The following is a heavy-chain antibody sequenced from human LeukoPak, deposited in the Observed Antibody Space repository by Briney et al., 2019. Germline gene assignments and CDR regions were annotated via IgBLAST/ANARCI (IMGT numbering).Heavy chain of an antibody. V-gene: IGHV4-59*08. Sequence: TSETLSLTCTVSGGSISSYYWSWIRQPPGKGLEWIGYIYYSGSANYNPSLKSRVTISVDTSKNQFSLKLSSVTAADTAVYYCASGGYDPGYAFDIWGQGTMVTVSS. CDR2: IYYSGSA. CDR1: GGSISSYY. CDR3: ASGGYDPGYAFDI. D-gene: IGHD3-16*01. J-gene: IGHJ3*02.